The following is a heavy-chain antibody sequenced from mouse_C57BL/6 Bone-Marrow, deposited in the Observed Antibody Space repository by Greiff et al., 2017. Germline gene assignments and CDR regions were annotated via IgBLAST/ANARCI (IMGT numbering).Heavy chain of an antibody. CDR3: ARKLRFRIYWYFDV. V-gene: IGHV1-64*01. D-gene: IGHD3-2*02. J-gene: IGHJ1*03. CDR2: IHPNSGST. Sequence: QVQLQQPGAELVKPGASVKLSCKASGYTFTSYWMPWVKQRPGQGLEWIGMIHPNSGSTNYNEKFKSKATLTVDKSSSTAYMQLSSLTSEDSAVYYCARKLRFRIYWYFDVWGTGTTVTVSS. CDR1: GYTFTSYW.